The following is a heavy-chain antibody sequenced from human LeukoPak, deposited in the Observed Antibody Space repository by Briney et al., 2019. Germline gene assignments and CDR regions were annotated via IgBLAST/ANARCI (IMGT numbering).Heavy chain of an antibody. V-gene: IGHV1-2*02. CDR2: INPNSGDT. J-gene: IGHJ3*02. CDR3: ARDLYSSGWTDAFDI. CDR1: GYALTELS. Sequence: GASVKVSCKVSGYALTELSMHWVRQAPGQGLEWMGWINPNSGDTNYSQKFQGRVSMTRDTSINTAYMELSRLTSDDTAVYYCARDLYSSGWTDAFDIWGQGTMVTVSS. D-gene: IGHD6-19*01.